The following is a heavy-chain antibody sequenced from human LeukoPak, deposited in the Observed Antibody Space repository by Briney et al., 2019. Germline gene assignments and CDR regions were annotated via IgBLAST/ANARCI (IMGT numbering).Heavy chain of an antibody. CDR2: ISWNSGSI. D-gene: IGHD3-10*01. CDR3: AKDKVSMVRGAYFDY. CDR1: GFTFDDYA. V-gene: IGHV3-9*01. Sequence: GGSLRLSCAASGFTFDDYAMHWVRQAPGKGLEWVSGISWNSGSIGYADSVKGRFTISRDNAKNSLYLQMNSLRAEDTTLYYCAKDKVSMVRGAYFDYWGQGTLVTVSS. J-gene: IGHJ4*02.